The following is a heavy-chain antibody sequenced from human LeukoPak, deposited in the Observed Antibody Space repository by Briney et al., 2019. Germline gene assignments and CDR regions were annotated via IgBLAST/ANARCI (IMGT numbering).Heavy chain of an antibody. CDR3: ARIVATAPYGMDV. CDR1: GGSISSGGYY. CDR2: IYYSGST. Sequence: PSQTLSLTCTVSGGSISSGGYYWSWIRQHPGKGLEWIGYIYYSGSTYYNPSLKSRVTISVDTSKNQFSLKLSSVTAADTAVYYCARIVATAPYGMDVWGQGTTVTVSS. J-gene: IGHJ6*02. V-gene: IGHV4-31*03. D-gene: IGHD2-2*01.